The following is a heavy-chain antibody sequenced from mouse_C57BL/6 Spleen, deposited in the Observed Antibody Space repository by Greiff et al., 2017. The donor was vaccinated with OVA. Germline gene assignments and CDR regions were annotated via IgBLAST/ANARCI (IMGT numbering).Heavy chain of an antibody. V-gene: IGHV1-53*01. Sequence: QVQLQQPGTELVKPGASVKLSCKASGYTFTSYWMHWVKQRPGQGLEWIGNINPSNGGTNYNEKFKSKATLTVDKSSSTAYMQLSSLTTEDSAVYYGARRSTVVATGYYAMDYWGQGTSVTVSS. CDR2: INPSNGGT. CDR3: ARRSTVVATGYYAMDY. J-gene: IGHJ4*01. D-gene: IGHD1-1*01. CDR1: GYTFTSYW.